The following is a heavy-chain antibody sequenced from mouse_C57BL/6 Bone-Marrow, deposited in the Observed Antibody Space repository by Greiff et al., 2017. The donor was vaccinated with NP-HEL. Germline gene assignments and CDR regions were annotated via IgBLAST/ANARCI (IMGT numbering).Heavy chain of an antibody. Sequence: QVQLQQPGAELVRPGTSVKLSCKASGYTLTGYWMHWVKQRPGQGLEWIGMIDPCDSYTNYNQKFKGKATLTVDKSSSTAYMQLSSLTSEDSAVDYCAICGYDGFAYWGQGTLVTVSA. CDR1: GYTLTGYW. CDR3: AICGYDGFAY. D-gene: IGHD2-2*01. J-gene: IGHJ3*01. V-gene: IGHV1-59*01. CDR2: IDPCDSYT.